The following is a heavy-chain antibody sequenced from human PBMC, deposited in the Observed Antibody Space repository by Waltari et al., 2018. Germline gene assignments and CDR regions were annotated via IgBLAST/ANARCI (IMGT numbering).Heavy chain of an antibody. CDR2: INQNGRGE. D-gene: IGHD1-26*01. V-gene: IGHV3-7*01. CDR3: ARGSLVWDGVDH. J-gene: IGHJ4*02. Sequence: EVQVVEAGGGFAARGGSRSLAGAAPGLTFSHHWMGWVRQAPGKEPEWVANINQNGRGEFYVDSVKGRFTISRDNAKNSLYLQLNSLRAEDTAVYYCARGSLVWDGVDHWGQGTLVTVSS. CDR1: GLTFSHHW.